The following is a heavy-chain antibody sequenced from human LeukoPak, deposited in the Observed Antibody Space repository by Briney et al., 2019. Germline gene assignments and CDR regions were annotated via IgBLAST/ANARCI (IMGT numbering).Heavy chain of an antibody. CDR2: IGTAADT. CDR3: ARGIPHLGTIDY. Sequence: GSLRLSCAASGFTFSSYDIHWVRQAAGKGLEWVSTIGTAADTYYPDSVKGRFTISRETAKNSFYLQMNSLRAGDTAVYYCARGIPHLGTIDYWGQGTLVTVSS. D-gene: IGHD7-27*01. V-gene: IGHV3-13*04. J-gene: IGHJ4*02. CDR1: GFTFSSYD.